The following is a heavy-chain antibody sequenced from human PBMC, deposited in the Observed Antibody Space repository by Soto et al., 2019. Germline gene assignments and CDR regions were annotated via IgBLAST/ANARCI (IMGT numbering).Heavy chain of an antibody. CDR2: IYYIGST. D-gene: IGHD3-22*01. CDR3: ARVPKYDDSSGYDY. Sequence: QVQLQESGPGLVKPSQTLSLTCTVSGGSISSGGYYWSWIRQHPGKGLEWIGYIYYIGSTYYNPAHKSRVTITVDTSKNQFSLKRSSVAAAATAVYYCARVPKYDDSSGYDYWGQGTLVTVSS. V-gene: IGHV4-31*03. CDR1: GGSISSGGYY. J-gene: IGHJ4*02.